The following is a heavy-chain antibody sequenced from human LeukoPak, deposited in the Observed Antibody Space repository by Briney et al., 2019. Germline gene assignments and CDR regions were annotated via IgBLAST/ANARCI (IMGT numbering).Heavy chain of an antibody. J-gene: IGHJ6*02. D-gene: IGHD3-3*01. CDR1: GFTFSSYA. Sequence: GRSLRLSCTASGFTFSSYAMHWVRQAPAKGLEWVAVISYDGSNKYYADYVKGRFTISRDNSKNTLYLQMNSLRAEDTAVYYCARGPSDFWSGYSPYYYYYGMDVWGQGTTVTVSS. V-gene: IGHV3-30-3*01. CDR3: ARGPSDFWSGYSPYYYYYGMDV. CDR2: ISYDGSNK.